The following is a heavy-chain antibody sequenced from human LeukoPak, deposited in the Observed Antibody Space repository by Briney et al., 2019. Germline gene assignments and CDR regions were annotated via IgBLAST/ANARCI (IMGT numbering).Heavy chain of an antibody. CDR2: IYPGDSDT. V-gene: IGHV5-51*01. Sequence: GSSLKTCCKGSGYSFTIYWIGWVRQMPGKGLGWVWIIYPGDSDTRYSPSFKGKVTISADKSISTAYLQWSSLKASDTAMYYCARRFPYSGSYSDYFDYWGQGTLVTVSS. J-gene: IGHJ4*02. CDR3: ARRFPYSGSYSDYFDY. CDR1: GYSFTIYW. D-gene: IGHD1-26*01.